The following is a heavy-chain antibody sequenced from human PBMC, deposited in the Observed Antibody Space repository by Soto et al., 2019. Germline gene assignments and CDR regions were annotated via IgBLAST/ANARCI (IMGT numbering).Heavy chain of an antibody. CDR2: IRSKAYGGTT. Sequence: SLRLSCTASGFTFGDYAMSWFRQAPGKGLEWVGFIRSKAYGGTTEYAASVKGRFTISRDDSKSIAYLQMNSLKTEDTAVYYCTRDLGISTYSGYLFDYWGQGTLVTVSS. J-gene: IGHJ4*02. V-gene: IGHV3-49*03. CDR3: TRDLGISTYSGYLFDY. D-gene: IGHD5-12*01. CDR1: GFTFGDYA.